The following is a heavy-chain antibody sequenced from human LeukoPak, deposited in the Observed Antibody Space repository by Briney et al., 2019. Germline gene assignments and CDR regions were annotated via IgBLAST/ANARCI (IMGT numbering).Heavy chain of an antibody. CDR2: INPNSGGT. CDR1: GYTFTGYY. Sequence: GASVKVSCKASGYTFTGYYMHWVRQAPGQGLEWMGWINPNSGGTNYAQKLQGRVTMTTDTSTSTAYMELRSLRSDDTAVYYCARGGLYYYGSGSKEFDYWGQGTLVTVSS. D-gene: IGHD3-10*01. J-gene: IGHJ4*02. CDR3: ARGGLYYYGSGSKEFDY. V-gene: IGHV1-2*02.